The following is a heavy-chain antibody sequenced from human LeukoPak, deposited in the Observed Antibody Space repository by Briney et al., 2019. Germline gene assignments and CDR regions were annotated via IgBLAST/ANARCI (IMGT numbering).Heavy chain of an antibody. CDR1: GFTFDDYA. D-gene: IGHD6-6*01. Sequence: PGGSLRLSCAASGFTFDDYAMHWVRQAPGKGLEWVSAISWNSGSIGYADSVKGRFTISRDNAKNSLYLQMNSLRAEDTALYYCAKGEQLVTWGQGTLVTVSS. CDR3: AKGEQLVT. CDR2: ISWNSGSI. V-gene: IGHV3-9*01. J-gene: IGHJ5*02.